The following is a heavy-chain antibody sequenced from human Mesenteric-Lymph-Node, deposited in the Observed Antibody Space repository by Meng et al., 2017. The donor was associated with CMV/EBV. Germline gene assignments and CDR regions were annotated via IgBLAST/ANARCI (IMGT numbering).Heavy chain of an antibody. CDR2: IYYSGST. Sequence: SETLSLTCTVSGGSISSYYWSWIRQPPGKGLEWIGYIYYSGSTNYNPSLKSRVTISVDTSKNQFSLKLSSVTAADTAVYYCARGGKIGYCSGGSCYRAYYYGMDVWGQGTTVTVSS. J-gene: IGHJ6*02. CDR1: GGSISSYY. CDR3: ARGGKIGYCSGGSCYRAYYYGMDV. V-gene: IGHV4-59*12. D-gene: IGHD2-15*01.